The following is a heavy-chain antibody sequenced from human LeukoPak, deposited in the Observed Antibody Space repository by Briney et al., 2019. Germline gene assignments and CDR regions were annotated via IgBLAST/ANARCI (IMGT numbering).Heavy chain of an antibody. V-gene: IGHV1-18*01. D-gene: IGHD3-22*01. CDR2: IRVYNGNT. CDR1: GYTFTSYG. Sequence: ASVKVSCKASGYTFTSYGINWVRQAPGQGLEWMGWIRVYNGNTNYAQKLQGRVTMTTDTSTSTAYMELRSLRSDDTAVYYCARGPGGRSGYYPLEDYYYYYYMDVWGKGTTVTVSS. CDR3: ARGPGGRSGYYPLEDYYYYYYMDV. J-gene: IGHJ6*03.